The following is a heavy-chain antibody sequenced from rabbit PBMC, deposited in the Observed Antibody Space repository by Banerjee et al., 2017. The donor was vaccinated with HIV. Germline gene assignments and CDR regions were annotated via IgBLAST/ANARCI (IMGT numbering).Heavy chain of an antibody. D-gene: IGHD2-1*01. V-gene: IGHV1S47*01. CDR2: IDPVFGST. J-gene: IGHJ6*01. CDR3: ARRDFSMDL. Sequence: QEQLVESGGGLVQPGGSLKLSCKASGFDFSSYGVSWVRQAPGKGLEWIGYIDPVFGSTYYASWVNGRFTISSHNAQNTLYLQLNSLTAADTATYFCARRDFSMDLWGQGTLVTVS. CDR1: GFDFSSYG.